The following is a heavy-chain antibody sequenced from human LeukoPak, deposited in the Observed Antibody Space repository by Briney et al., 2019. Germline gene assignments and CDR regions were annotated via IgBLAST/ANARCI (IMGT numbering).Heavy chain of an antibody. CDR1: GFTFDDYA. Sequence: GGSLRLSCAASGFTFDDYAMHWVRQAPGKGLEWVSGISWNSGSIGYADSVKGRFTISRDNAKNSLYLQMNSLRAEDTALYYCAKGMSYGGNSGYYFDYWGQGTLVTVSS. J-gene: IGHJ4*02. CDR2: ISWNSGSI. D-gene: IGHD4-23*01. V-gene: IGHV3-9*01. CDR3: AKGMSYGGNSGYYFDY.